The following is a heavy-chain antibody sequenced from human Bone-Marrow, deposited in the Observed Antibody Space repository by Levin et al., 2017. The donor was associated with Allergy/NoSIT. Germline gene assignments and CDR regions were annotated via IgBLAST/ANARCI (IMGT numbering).Heavy chain of an antibody. D-gene: IGHD3-22*01. J-gene: IGHJ4*02. CDR3: ARGYYDSSGNDTNFY. CDR1: GGTFSSYT. CDR2: IIPILGIA. V-gene: IGHV1-69*02. Sequence: SVKVSCKASGGTFSSYTISWVRQAPGQGLEWMGRIIPILGIANYAQKFQGRVTITADKSTSTAYMELSSLRSEDTAVYDCARGYYDSSGNDTNFYWGQGTLVTVSS.